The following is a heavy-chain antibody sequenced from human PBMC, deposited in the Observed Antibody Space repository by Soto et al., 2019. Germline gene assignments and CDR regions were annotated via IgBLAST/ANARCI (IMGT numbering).Heavy chain of an antibody. Sequence: QVQLVESGGGVVQPGRSLRLSCAASGLTFSRYAMHWVRQAPGKGLEWVAIISYGGSNKYYADSVRGRFTISRDNSNNTLYLQMNSRRAEDSAVYYCARDREGYSGFDYPAYWGQGTLVTVSS. CDR3: ARDREGYSGFDYPAY. V-gene: IGHV3-30-3*01. D-gene: IGHD5-12*01. CDR1: GLTFSRYA. J-gene: IGHJ4*02. CDR2: ISYGGSNK.